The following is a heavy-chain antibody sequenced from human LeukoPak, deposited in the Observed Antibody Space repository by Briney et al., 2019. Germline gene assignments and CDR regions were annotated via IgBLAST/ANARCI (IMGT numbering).Heavy chain of an antibody. D-gene: IGHD2-2*01. V-gene: IGHV4-59*12. CDR1: GGSISSYY. J-gene: IGHJ6*02. Sequence: PSETLSLTCTVSGGSISSYYWSWIRQPPGKGLEWIGYIYYSGSTNYNPSLKSRVTISVDTSKNQFSLKLSSVTAADTAVYYCARGEYQLLGNNYYYYYGMDVWGQGTTVTVSS. CDR3: ARGEYQLLGNNYYYYYGMDV. CDR2: IYYSGST.